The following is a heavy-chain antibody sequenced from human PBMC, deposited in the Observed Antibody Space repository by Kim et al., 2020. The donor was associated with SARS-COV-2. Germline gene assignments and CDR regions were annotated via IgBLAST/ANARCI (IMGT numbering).Heavy chain of an antibody. D-gene: IGHD6-13*01. J-gene: IGHJ5*02. Sequence: VKGRFTISRDNAKNSLYLQMNSLRAEDTAVYYCARDLLWYSSPPDRFDPWGQGTLVTVSS. V-gene: IGHV3-11*06. CDR3: ARDLLWYSSPPDRFDP.